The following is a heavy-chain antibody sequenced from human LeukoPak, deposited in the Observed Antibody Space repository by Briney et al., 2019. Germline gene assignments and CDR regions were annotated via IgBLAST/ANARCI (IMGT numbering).Heavy chain of an antibody. D-gene: IGHD3-3*01. CDR3: ARGNYDFWSGYYEGIYYFDY. CDR1: GGSISSYY. V-gene: IGHV4-59*01. J-gene: IGHJ4*02. CDR2: IYYSGST. Sequence: SETLSLTCTVSGGSISSYYWSWIRQPPGKGLEWIGYIYYSGSTNYNPSLKSRVTISVDMSKNQFSLKLSSVTAADTAVYYCARGNYDFWSGYYEGIYYFDYWGQGTLVTVSS.